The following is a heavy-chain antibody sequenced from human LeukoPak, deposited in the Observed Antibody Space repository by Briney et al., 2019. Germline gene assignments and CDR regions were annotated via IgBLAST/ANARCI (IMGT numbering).Heavy chain of an antibody. J-gene: IGHJ4*02. Sequence: GGSLRLSCAASGFTFSSYGMHWVRRAPGKGLEWVAFIRYDGSNKYYADSVKGRFTISRDNAKNSLYLQMNSLRAEDTAVYYCARVGGTSRNRNYYDSSGYFGYWGQGTLVTVSS. CDR1: GFTFSSYG. D-gene: IGHD3-22*01. V-gene: IGHV3-30*02. CDR3: ARVGGTSRNRNYYDSSGYFGY. CDR2: IRYDGSNK.